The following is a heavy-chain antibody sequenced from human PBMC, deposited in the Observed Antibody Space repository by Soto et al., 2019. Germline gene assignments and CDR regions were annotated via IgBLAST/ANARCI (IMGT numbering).Heavy chain of an antibody. Sequence: PGGSLRLSCAASGFTFTRYSMNWVRQAPGKGLEWVSSISSTTNYIYYGDSMKGRFTVPRDNAKNSLYLEMNSLRAEDTAVYYFARESEDLTSKFDYWGQGPLGTVS. J-gene: IGHJ4*02. CDR1: GFTFTRYS. V-gene: IGHV3-21*06. CDR3: ARESEDLTSKFDY. CDR2: ISSTTNYI.